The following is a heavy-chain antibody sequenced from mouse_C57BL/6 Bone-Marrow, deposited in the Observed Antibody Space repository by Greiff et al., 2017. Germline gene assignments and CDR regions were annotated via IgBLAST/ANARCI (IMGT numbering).Heavy chain of an antibody. J-gene: IGHJ4*01. Sequence: VQLQESGAELARPGASVKMSCKASGYTFTSYTMHWVKQRPGQGLEWIGYINPSSGYTKYNQKFKDKATLTADKSSSTAYMQLSSLTSEDSAVYYCARSKGLLRSYAMDYWGQGTSVTVSS. V-gene: IGHV1-4*01. CDR2: INPSSGYT. CDR3: ARSKGLLRSYAMDY. D-gene: IGHD1-1*01. CDR1: GYTFTSYT.